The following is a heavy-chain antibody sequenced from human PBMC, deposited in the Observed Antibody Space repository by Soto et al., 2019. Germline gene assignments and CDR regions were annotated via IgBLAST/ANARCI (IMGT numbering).Heavy chain of an antibody. J-gene: IGHJ6*02. D-gene: IGHD2-15*01. CDR2: MTDSGDRT. V-gene: IGHV3-23*01. CDR3: VKETSGSWGYMAD. CDR1: GFSFGSYA. Sequence: EVQLLESGGGLVQPGGSLRLSCAGSGFSFGSYAMTWGRQVPGQGLEWVSSMTDSGDRTEYAYSVKGRFTMSRDNSKNTLFLQMPCLRAEDTAVYYCVKETSGSWGYMADWGRGTTVTVSS.